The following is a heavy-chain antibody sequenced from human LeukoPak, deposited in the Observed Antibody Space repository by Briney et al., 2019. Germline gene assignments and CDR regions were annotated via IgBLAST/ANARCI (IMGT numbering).Heavy chain of an antibody. D-gene: IGHD6-13*01. V-gene: IGHV3-23*01. CDR1: ASTFSSYA. CDR2: ISGSGGST. J-gene: IGHJ4*02. Sequence: GRSLRLSCAPAASTFSSYAMSSVRHAPGKGPEWVSAISGSGGSTYYVDSVKGRFTISRDNSKNTLYLQMNSLRAEDTAVYYCAKDRYSSSWYGTNDYWGQGSLVTVSS. CDR3: AKDRYSSSWYGTNDY.